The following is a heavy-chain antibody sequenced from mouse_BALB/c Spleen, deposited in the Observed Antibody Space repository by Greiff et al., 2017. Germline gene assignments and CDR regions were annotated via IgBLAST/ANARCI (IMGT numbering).Heavy chain of an antibody. V-gene: IGHV1S56*01. CDR2: IYPGNVNT. CDR1: GYTFTSYY. Sequence: VQLQQSGPELVKPGASVRISCKASGYTFTSYYIHWVKQRPGQGLEWIGWIYPGNVNTKYNEKFKGKATLTADKSSSTAYMQLSSLTSEDSAVYFCARDGGLRQGNYFDYWGQGTTLTVSS. CDR3: ARDGGLRQGNYFDY. D-gene: IGHD2-4*01. J-gene: IGHJ2*01.